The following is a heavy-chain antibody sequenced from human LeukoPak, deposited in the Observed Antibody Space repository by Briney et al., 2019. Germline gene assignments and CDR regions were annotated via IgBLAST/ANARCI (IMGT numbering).Heavy chain of an antibody. D-gene: IGHD3-3*01. CDR3: ARGFLGDAFDI. Sequence: GGSLRLSCAASGFTFSRYDMHWVRHATGKGLEWVSAIGTVGDPYYPGSMKGRFTISRENAKNSLYLQMNSLRAGDTAVYYCARGFLGDAFDIWGQGTMVTVSS. CDR2: IGTVGDP. J-gene: IGHJ3*02. CDR1: GFTFSRYD. V-gene: IGHV3-13*05.